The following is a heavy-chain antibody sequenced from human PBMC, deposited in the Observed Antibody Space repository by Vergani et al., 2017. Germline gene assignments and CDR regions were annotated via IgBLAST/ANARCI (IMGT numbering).Heavy chain of an antibody. J-gene: IGHJ4*02. CDR2: IIPIFGTA. CDR3: ARDDPMVRGVIVDY. Sequence: QVQLVQSGAEVKKPGSSVKVSCKASGGTFSSYAISWVRQAPGQGLEWMGGIIPIFGTANYAQKLQGRVTMTTDTSTSTAYMELRSLRSDDTAVYYCARDDPMVRGVIVDYWGQGTLVTVSS. CDR1: GGTFSSYA. V-gene: IGHV1-69*06. D-gene: IGHD3-10*01.